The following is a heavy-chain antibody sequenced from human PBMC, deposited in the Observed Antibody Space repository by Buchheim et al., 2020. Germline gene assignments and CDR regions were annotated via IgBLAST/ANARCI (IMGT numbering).Heavy chain of an antibody. J-gene: IGHJ4*02. CDR2: IKQDGSEK. CDR3: ASRINWNDVG. CDR1: GFTFSSYA. D-gene: IGHD1-20*01. V-gene: IGHV3-7*01. Sequence: EVQLLESGGGLVQPGGSLRLSCAASGFTFSSYAMSWVRQAPGKGLEWVANIKQDGSEKYYVDSVKGRFTISRDNAKNSLYLQMNSLRAEDTAVYYCASRINWNDVGWGQGTL.